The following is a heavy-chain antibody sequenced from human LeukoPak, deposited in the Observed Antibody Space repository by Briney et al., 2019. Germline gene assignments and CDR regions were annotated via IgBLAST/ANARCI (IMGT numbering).Heavy chain of an antibody. CDR2: INHSGST. CDR1: GGSFSGYY. J-gene: IGHJ5*02. V-gene: IGHV4-34*01. D-gene: IGHD2-15*01. CDR3: ARLYCSGGSCYFGWSNWFDP. Sequence: SETLSLTCAVCGGSFSGYYWSWIRQPPGKGLEWIGEINHSGSTNYNPSLKSRVTISVDTSKNQFSLKLSSVTAADTAVYYCARLYCSGGSCYFGWSNWFDPWGQGTLVTVSS.